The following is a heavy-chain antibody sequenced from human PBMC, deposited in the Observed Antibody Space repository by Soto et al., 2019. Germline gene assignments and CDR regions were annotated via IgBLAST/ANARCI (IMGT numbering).Heavy chain of an antibody. D-gene: IGHD2-15*01. CDR1: GFTFGSYA. Sequence: PGGSLRLCCAASGFTFGSYAMSGVRQAPGKGLEWVSGISVSGGCTYYADSVKGRFTISRDNSKNTLYLQMNSLRAEDTAIYYCGVAPTVYYYYGLDIWGQGTTVTV. V-gene: IGHV3-23*01. J-gene: IGHJ6*02. CDR3: GVAPTVYYYYGLDI. CDR2: ISVSGGCT.